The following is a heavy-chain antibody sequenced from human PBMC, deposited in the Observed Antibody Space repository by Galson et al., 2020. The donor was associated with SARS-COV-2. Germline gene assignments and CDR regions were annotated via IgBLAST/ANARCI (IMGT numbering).Heavy chain of an antibody. CDR1: GYTFTSYG. Sequence: ASVKVSCKASGYTFTSYGISWVRQAPGQGLEWMGWISTYNGNTNYARKLQGRVTMTTDTSTSTAYMELRSLRSDDTAGYYCARDLGRYQVDYGDYGNWFDPWGQGTLVTVSS. CDR2: ISTYNGNT. J-gene: IGHJ5*02. CDR3: ARDLGRYQVDYGDYGNWFDP. V-gene: IGHV1-18*01. D-gene: IGHD4-17*01.